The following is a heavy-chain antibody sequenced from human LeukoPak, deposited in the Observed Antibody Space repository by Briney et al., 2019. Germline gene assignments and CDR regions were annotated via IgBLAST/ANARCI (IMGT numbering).Heavy chain of an antibody. CDR3: AKSPYCSSTSCYPYFDY. CDR2: ISGSGGST. CDR1: GFTFSSYA. Sequence: GGSLRLSCAASGFTFSSYAMSWVRQAPGKGLEWVSAISGSGGSTYYADSVKSRFTISRDNSKNTLYLQMNSLRAEDTAVYYCAKSPYCSSTSCYPYFDYWGQGTLVTVSS. V-gene: IGHV3-23*01. D-gene: IGHD2-2*01. J-gene: IGHJ4*02.